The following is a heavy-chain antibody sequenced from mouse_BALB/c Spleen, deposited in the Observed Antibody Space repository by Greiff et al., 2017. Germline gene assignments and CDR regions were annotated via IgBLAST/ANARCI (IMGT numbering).Heavy chain of an antibody. V-gene: IGHV1-54*01. D-gene: IGHD4-1*01. CDR3: ARSGTGPY. J-gene: IGHJ3*01. Sequence: VKLQESGAELVRPGTSVKVSCKASGYAFTNYLIEWVKQRPGQGLEWIGVINPGSGGTNYNEKFKGKATLTADKSSSTAYMQLSSLTSDDSAVYFCARSGTGPYWGQGTLVTVSA. CDR2: INPGSGGT. CDR1: GYAFTNYL.